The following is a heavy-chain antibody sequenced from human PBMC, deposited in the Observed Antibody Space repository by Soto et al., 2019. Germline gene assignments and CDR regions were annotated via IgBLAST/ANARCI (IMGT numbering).Heavy chain of an antibody. J-gene: IGHJ4*02. Sequence: SETLSLTCTVSGGSISSSSYYWGWIRQPPGKGLEWIGSIYYSGSTYYNPSLKSRVTISVDTSKNQFSLKLSSVTAADTAVYYCARQGDYDYEGFSFDYWGQGTLVTVSS. CDR2: IYYSGST. V-gene: IGHV4-39*01. CDR1: GGSISSSSYY. CDR3: ARQGDYDYEGFSFDY. D-gene: IGHD5-12*01.